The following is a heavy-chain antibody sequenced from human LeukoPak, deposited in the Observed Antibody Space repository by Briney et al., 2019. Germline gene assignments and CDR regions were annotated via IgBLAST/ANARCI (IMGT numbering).Heavy chain of an antibody. CDR3: AREVRCTHGVCSDY. V-gene: IGHV5-51*01. CDR2: IYPGDSDT. J-gene: IGHJ4*02. Sequence: GESLKISCEGSGCSFTSYWIVWVRQMPGKGLEWMGIIYPGDSDTRYSPSFQGQVTISADKSISTAYLQWSSLKASDTAMYYCAREVRCTHGVCSDYLGQGTLVTVSS. D-gene: IGHD2-8*01. CDR1: GCSFTSYW.